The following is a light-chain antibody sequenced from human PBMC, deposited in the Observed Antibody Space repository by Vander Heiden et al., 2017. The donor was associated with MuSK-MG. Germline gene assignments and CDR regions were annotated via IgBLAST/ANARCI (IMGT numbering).Light chain of an antibody. CDR2: DVS. Sequence: QSALTQSASVSGSPGQSITISCTGTSSDVGDYNYVSWYQQRPGKVPRLVIYDVSSRPSGVSNRFSGSKSGNTASLTISGLQADDEADYYCASISVTTTVVFGGGTKVTVL. J-gene: IGLJ2*01. V-gene: IGLV2-14*03. CDR3: ASISVTTTVV. CDR1: SSDVGDYNY.